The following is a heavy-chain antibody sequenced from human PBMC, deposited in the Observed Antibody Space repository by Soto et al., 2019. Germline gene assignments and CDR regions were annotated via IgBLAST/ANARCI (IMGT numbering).Heavy chain of an antibody. CDR3: ARAASFYYDNTGYYHFDY. CDR1: GGSIASGGYY. J-gene: IGHJ4*02. Sequence: SETLSLTCSVSGGSIASGGYYWGWIRQHPGRGQEWIGDIYSSGYTYYNPSLKSRVIISVDTSKNQFSLRLRSVTAADTAVYYCARAASFYYDNTGYYHFDYWGQGSLVTVSS. V-gene: IGHV4-31*03. D-gene: IGHD3-22*01. CDR2: IYSSGYT.